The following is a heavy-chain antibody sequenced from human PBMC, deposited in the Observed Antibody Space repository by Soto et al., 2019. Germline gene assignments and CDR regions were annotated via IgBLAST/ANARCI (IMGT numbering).Heavy chain of an antibody. Sequence: QVHLVQSGAEMKKPGSSVKVSCKVSGGDLTNSGISWVRQAPGQGLEWMGGIFPLLAMVDYSQKFQGSVTIPLDDSTKAAYMDPGCLKSDATVVFYGAKEDAAGFKSWGQGT. J-gene: IGHJ4*02. CDR2: IFPLLAMV. CDR3: AKEDAAGFKS. CDR1: GGDLTNSG. D-gene: IGHD6-25*01. V-gene: IGHV1-69*04.